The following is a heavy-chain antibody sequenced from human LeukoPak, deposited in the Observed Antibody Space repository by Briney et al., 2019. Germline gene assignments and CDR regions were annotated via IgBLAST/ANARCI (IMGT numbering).Heavy chain of an antibody. J-gene: IGHJ4*02. Sequence: GGSLRLSCAASGFTFSRSAIHWVRQASGKGLEWVGHIEIKGNSYATAYAASVRGRFTISRDDSKIIAYLQMNSLNTEATAVYYCTHQGTCGGDCYSDWGEGTLVTVSS. D-gene: IGHD2-21*02. V-gene: IGHV3-73*01. CDR1: GFTFSRSA. CDR2: IEIKGNSYAT. CDR3: THQGTCGGDCYSD.